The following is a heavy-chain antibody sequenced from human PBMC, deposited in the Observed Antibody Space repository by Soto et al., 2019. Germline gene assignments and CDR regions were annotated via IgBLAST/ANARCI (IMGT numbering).Heavy chain of an antibody. Sequence: EVQLLDSGGGLVQPGGSLRLSCAASGFTFTIYAMTWVRQAPGKGLEWVSTISGSGGTAYYADSVKGRFTFSRDNSKNTRYLQMNSLRAEETAVYDGARGVINGWYDAFDIWGQGTMVTVSS. D-gene: IGHD6-19*01. V-gene: IGHV3-23*01. CDR3: ARGVINGWYDAFDI. J-gene: IGHJ3*02. CDR2: ISGSGGTA. CDR1: GFTFTIYA.